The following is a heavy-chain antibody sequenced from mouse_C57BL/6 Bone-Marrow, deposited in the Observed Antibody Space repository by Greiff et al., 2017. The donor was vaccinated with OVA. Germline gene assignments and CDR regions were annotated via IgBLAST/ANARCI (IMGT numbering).Heavy chain of an antibody. CDR2: ISSGGDYI. J-gene: IGHJ4*01. CDR3: TREPSYYGSSYYAMDY. D-gene: IGHD1-1*01. V-gene: IGHV5-9-1*02. CDR1: GFTFSSYA. Sequence: EVKLMESGEGLVKPGGSLKLSCAASGFTFSSYAMSWVRQTPEKRLEWVAYISSGGDYIYYADTVKGRFTISRDNARNTLYLQMSSLKSEDTAMYYCTREPSYYGSSYYAMDYWGQGTSVTVSS.